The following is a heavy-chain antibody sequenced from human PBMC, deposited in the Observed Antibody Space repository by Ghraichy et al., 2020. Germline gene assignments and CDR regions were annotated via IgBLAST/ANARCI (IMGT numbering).Heavy chain of an antibody. J-gene: IGHJ3*02. CDR1: GFTFSSYA. Sequence: GGSLRLSCAASGFTFSSYAMSWVRQAPGKGLEWVSAISGSGGSTYYADSVKGRFTISRDNSKNTLYLQMNSLRAEDTAVYYCAKVPPAVPYDFWSGYYKVLVDAFDIWGQVTMVAVSS. V-gene: IGHV3-23*01. D-gene: IGHD3-3*01. CDR2: ISGSGGST. CDR3: AKVPPAVPYDFWSGYYKVLVDAFDI.